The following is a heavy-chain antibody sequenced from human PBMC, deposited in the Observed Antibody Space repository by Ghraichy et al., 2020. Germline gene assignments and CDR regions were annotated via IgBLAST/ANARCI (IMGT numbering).Heavy chain of an antibody. J-gene: IGHJ4*02. Sequence: GSLRLSCAVSGGSISSSNWWSWVRQPPGKGLEWIGEIYHSGSTNYNPSLKSRVTISVDKSKNQFSLKLSSVTAADTAVYYCARVDTAMVGDYWGQGTLVTVSS. CDR1: GGSISSSNW. CDR2: IYHSGST. V-gene: IGHV4-4*02. D-gene: IGHD5-18*01. CDR3: ARVDTAMVGDY.